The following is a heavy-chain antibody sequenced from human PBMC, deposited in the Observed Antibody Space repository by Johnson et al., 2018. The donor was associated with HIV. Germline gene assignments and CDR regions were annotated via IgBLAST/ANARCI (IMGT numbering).Heavy chain of an antibody. D-gene: IGHD3-10*01. CDR2: LSWNSGTV. J-gene: IGHJ3*02. V-gene: IGHV3-9*01. Sequence: VQLVESGGGVVQPGRSLRLSCAASGFTFSSSALHLVRHAPGQGLEWVSGLSWNSGTVAYADSVQGRFPIYRDNARKSLYLQMNRLRTEDTAFYYCGKDMAPSMVSGNDAFDIWGKGTMVTVSS. CDR3: GKDMAPSMVSGNDAFDI. CDR1: GFTFSSSA.